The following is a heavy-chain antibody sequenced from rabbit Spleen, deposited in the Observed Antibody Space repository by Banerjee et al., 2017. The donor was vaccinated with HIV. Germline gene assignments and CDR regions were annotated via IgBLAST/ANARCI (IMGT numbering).Heavy chain of an antibody. Sequence: QSLEESGGDLVKPGASLTLTCKASGLDFSSSYWICWVRQAPGKGLEWIACIYTGSSGSTYYASWAKGRFTISKTSSTTVTLQVTSLTVADTATYFCARDTGSSFSSYGMDLWGPGTLVTVS. CDR3: ARDTGSSFSSYGMDL. CDR1: GLDFSSSYW. V-gene: IGHV1S40*01. J-gene: IGHJ6*01. D-gene: IGHD8-1*01. CDR2: IYTGSSGST.